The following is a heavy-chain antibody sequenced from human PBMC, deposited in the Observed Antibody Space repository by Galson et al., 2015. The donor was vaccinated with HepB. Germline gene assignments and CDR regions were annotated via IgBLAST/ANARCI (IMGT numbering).Heavy chain of an antibody. CDR2: IKHDGTEK. CDR3: ARGLYDFWNRYYYFDL. Sequence: SLRLSCAASGFTFNRYWMYWVRQAPGKGLEWVANIKHDGTEKYSVDSVKGRFTVSRDNAKNSLYLKMNSLRAEDTAVYYWARGLYDFWNRYYYFDLWGRGTQVTVSS. D-gene: IGHD3-3*01. V-gene: IGHV3-7*03. J-gene: IGHJ2*01. CDR1: GFTFNRYW.